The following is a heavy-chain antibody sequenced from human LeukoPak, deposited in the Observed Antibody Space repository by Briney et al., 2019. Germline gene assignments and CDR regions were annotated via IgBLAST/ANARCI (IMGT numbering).Heavy chain of an antibody. CDR3: AKGGPYCSSTSCYSIFDY. CDR1: GFTFDDYA. Sequence: GGSLRLSCAASGFTFDDYAMHWVRQAPGKGLEWVSGISWNSGSIGYADSVKGRFTISRDNSKNTLYLQMNSLRAEDTAVYYCAKGGPYCSSTSCYSIFDYWGQGTLVTVSS. CDR2: ISWNSGSI. V-gene: IGHV3-9*01. D-gene: IGHD2-2*01. J-gene: IGHJ4*02.